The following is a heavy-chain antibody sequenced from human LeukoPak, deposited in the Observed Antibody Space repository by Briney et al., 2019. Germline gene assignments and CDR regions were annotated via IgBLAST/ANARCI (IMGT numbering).Heavy chain of an antibody. CDR3: ARGRGITIFGVVIQRDWFDP. CDR1: GYTFTSYD. V-gene: IGHV1-8*01. J-gene: IGHJ5*02. Sequence: ASVKVSCKASGYTFTSYDINWARQATGQGLEWMGWMNPNSGNTGYAQKFQGRVTMTRNTSISTAYMELSSLRSEDTAVYYCARGRGITIFGVVIQRDWFDPWGQGTLVTVSS. CDR2: MNPNSGNT. D-gene: IGHD3-3*01.